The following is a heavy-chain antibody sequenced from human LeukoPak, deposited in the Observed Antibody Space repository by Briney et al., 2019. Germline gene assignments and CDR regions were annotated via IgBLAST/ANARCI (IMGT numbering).Heavy chain of an antibody. CDR2: IYYRGST. CDR3: ASGLLRGLVVAASLFAF. D-gene: IGHD2-15*01. V-gene: IGHV4-39*01. CDR1: GGSMSNSSYY. J-gene: IGHJ4*02. Sequence: SETLSLTCTVSGGSMSNSSYYWGWIRQPPGKGLEWIGSIYYRGSTYYNLSLKSRVTISVDTSKNQFSLKLSSVTAAETAVYYCASGLLRGLVVAASLFAFWGQGALVTVSS.